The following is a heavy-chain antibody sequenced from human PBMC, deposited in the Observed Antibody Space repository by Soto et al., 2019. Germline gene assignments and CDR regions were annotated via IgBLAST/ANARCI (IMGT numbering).Heavy chain of an antibody. J-gene: IGHJ5*02. CDR3: ARSNSGYYKRFAP. D-gene: IGHD3-22*01. CDR1: GDSISNSNYY. V-gene: IGHV4-39*01. CDR2: IYYSGIT. Sequence: PSETLSLTCTVSGDSISNSNYYWGWIRQPPGKGLEWIANIYYSGITYCNPSLKSRVAISVDTSKNQFSLKLSSVTAADTAIYYCARSNSGYYKRFAPWGQGTLVTVSS.